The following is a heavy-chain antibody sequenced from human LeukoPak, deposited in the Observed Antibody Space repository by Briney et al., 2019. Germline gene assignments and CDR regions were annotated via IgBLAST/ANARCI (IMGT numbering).Heavy chain of an antibody. CDR3: AKDAVDSYGYDY. CDR1: GFTFTSYS. J-gene: IGHJ4*02. Sequence: GGSLRLSCAASGFTFTSYSMNWVRQAPGKGLEWVSTISGGGGSTYYADSVKGRFTISRDSSKNTLYLQMNSLRAEDTAVYYCAKDAVDSYGYDYWGQGTLVTVSS. D-gene: IGHD5-18*01. CDR2: ISGGGGST. V-gene: IGHV3-23*01.